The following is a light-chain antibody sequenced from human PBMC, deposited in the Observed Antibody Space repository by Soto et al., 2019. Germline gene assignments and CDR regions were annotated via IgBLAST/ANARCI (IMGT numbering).Light chain of an antibody. CDR3: QQRSSWPLLT. CDR2: DAS. J-gene: IGKJ4*01. CDR1: QSVSNY. V-gene: IGKV3-11*01. Sequence: EIVLTQSPATLSLSPGERATLSCRASQSVSNYLAWLQQKPGQAPRLLIYDASNKATSIPARFSGSGSGTDFTLTISSLEPEDCAVYYCQQRSSWPLLTFGGGTKVEI.